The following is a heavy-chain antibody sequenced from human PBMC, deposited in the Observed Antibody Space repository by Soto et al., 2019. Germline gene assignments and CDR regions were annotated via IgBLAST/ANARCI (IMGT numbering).Heavy chain of an antibody. V-gene: IGHV3-23*01. CDR2: ISGSGGST. J-gene: IGHJ4*02. CDR1: GFTFSSYA. CDR3: AKGGEVVPAATDY. Sequence: EVPLLESGGGLVQPGGSLRLSCAASGFTFSSYAMSWVRQAPGKGLEWVSAISGSGGSTYYADSVKGRFTISRDNSKNTLYLQMNSLRAEDTAVYYCAKGGEVVPAATDYWGQGTLVTVSS. D-gene: IGHD2-2*01.